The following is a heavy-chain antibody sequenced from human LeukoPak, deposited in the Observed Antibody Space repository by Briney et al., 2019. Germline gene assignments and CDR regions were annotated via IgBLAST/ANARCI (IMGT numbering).Heavy chain of an antibody. V-gene: IGHV4-59*01. CDR1: GGSISSYY. CDR2: IYNSGST. D-gene: IGHD3-10*01. Sequence: SETLSLTCTVSGGSISSYYWSWIRQPPGKGLEWIGYIYNSGSTEYNPSLKSRVTISVDTSKNQFSLKLSSVTAADTAVYYCARVGEGSYYNIFDYWGQGTLGTVSS. J-gene: IGHJ4*02. CDR3: ARVGEGSYYNIFDY.